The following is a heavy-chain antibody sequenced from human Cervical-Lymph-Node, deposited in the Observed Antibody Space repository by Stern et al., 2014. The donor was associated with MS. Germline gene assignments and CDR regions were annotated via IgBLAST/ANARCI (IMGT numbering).Heavy chain of an antibody. CDR1: GFSLSTSGMR. V-gene: IGHV2-70*04. CDR2: IDWDNTE. J-gene: IGHJ5*02. Sequence: ESGPAMVKPTQTLTLTCTFSGFSLSTSGMRVSWIRQPPGRALEWLARIDWDNTEFYSPSLRTRLTISKDTSRNQVVLVMNNMDPTDTATYFCARSYNWSPFDPWGQGTLVTVSS. D-gene: IGHD1-1*01. CDR3: ARSYNWSPFDP.